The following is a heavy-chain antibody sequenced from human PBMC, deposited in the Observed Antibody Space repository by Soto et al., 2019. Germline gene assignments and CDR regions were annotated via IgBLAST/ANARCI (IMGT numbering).Heavy chain of an antibody. CDR3: AKDGFGYCSSTSCYDYYYYYYMDV. J-gene: IGHJ6*03. CDR1: GFTFSSYA. V-gene: IGHV3-23*01. D-gene: IGHD2-2*01. Sequence: GGSLRLSCAASGFTFSSYAMSWVRQAPGKGLEWVSAISGSGGSTYYADSVKGRFTISRDNSKNTLYLQMNSLRAEDTAVYYCAKDGFGYCSSTSCYDYYYYYYMDVWGKGTTVTVSS. CDR2: ISGSGGST.